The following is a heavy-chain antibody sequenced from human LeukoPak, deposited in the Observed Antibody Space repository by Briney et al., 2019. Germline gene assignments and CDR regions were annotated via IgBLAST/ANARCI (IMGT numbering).Heavy chain of an antibody. D-gene: IGHD3-9*01. V-gene: IGHV3-66*01. CDR2: IYSGGST. J-gene: IGHJ4*02. CDR1: GFTVSSNY. CDR3: ARDSYDILTGYYQGPDY. Sequence: GGPLRLSCAASGFTVSSNYMSWVRQAPGKGLEWVSVIYSGGSTYYADFVKGRFTISRDNSKNTLYLQMSSLRAEDTAVYYCARDSYDILTGYYQGPDYWGQGTLVTVSS.